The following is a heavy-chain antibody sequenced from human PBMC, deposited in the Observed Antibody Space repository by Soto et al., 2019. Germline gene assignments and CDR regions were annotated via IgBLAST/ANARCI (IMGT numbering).Heavy chain of an antibody. D-gene: IGHD3-22*01. J-gene: IGHJ4*02. Sequence: SVKVSCKASGGTFSSYGINWVRQAPGQGLEWMGGIIPLFGTANYAQKFQGRVTITADGSTSTAYMELSSLRSEDTAVYYCARDGTLYDSTAYYYLYWGQGTLVTVSS. CDR1: GGTFSSYG. V-gene: IGHV1-69*13. CDR2: IIPLFGTA. CDR3: ARDGTLYDSTAYYYLY.